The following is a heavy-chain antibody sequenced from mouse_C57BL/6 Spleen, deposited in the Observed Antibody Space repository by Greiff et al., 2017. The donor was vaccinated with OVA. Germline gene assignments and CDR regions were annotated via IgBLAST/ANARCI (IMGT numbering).Heavy chain of an antibody. CDR1: GFTFSSYA. J-gene: IGHJ2*01. V-gene: IGHV5-4*01. CDR2: ISDGGSYT. D-gene: IGHD1-1*02. CDR3: ARDPLVFDY. Sequence: EVKLVESGGGLVKPGGSLKLSCAASGFTFSSYAMSWVRQTPEKRLEWVATISDGGSYTYYPDNVKGRFTISRDNAKNNLYLQMSHLKSEDTAMYYCARDPLVFDYWGQGTTLTVSS.